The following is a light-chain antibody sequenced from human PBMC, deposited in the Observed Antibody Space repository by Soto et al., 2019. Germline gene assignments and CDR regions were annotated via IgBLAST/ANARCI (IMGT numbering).Light chain of an antibody. CDR3: QQHAYWSLT. CDR2: AAS. Sequence: EIVLTQSPATLSLSPGERATLSCRASRSVGNTLACYQKKPGQAPGRLIYAASTRATGIPARFSGSGSGTDFTLTISSFEPEDFAVYYSQQHAYWSLTFGVGTKVDIK. J-gene: IGKJ4*01. V-gene: IGKV3-11*01. CDR1: RSVGNT.